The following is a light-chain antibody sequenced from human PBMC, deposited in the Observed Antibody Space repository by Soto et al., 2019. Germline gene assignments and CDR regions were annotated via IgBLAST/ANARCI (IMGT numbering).Light chain of an antibody. Sequence: EIVMTQSPATLSVSPGERATLSSRASQRISTNLAWYQQKPGQAPRLLIYGASTRATGIPARFSGSGSETEFTLTISSLQSEDFAVYYCQHYNNWPPYTFGQGTKLEIK. J-gene: IGKJ2*01. CDR2: GAS. V-gene: IGKV3-15*01. CDR1: QRISTN. CDR3: QHYNNWPPYT.